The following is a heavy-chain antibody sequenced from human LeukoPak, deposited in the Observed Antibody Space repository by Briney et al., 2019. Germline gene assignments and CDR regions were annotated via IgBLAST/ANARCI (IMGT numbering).Heavy chain of an antibody. CDR3: GRVDVVVGSYGMDV. CDR1: GYTFTSYA. D-gene: IGHD2-21*01. Sequence: GASVKVSCKASGYTFTSYAMHWVRQAPGQRLEWMGWINAGNGNTKYSQKFQGRVTITRDTSASTAYMELSSLRSEDTAVYYCGRVDVVVGSYGMDVWGQGTTVTVSS. V-gene: IGHV1-3*01. CDR2: INAGNGNT. J-gene: IGHJ6*02.